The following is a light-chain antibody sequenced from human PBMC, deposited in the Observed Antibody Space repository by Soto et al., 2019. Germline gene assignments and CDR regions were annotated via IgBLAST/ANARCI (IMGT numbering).Light chain of an antibody. J-gene: IGLJ2*01. CDR1: SSDVSAYDY. CDR3: CSYAGTYPFVV. Sequence: QSALTQPRSVSGSPGQSVTISCTGTSSDVSAYDYVSWYQHRPGKPHKLMIYDLNKRPSGVPDRFSGSKSGNTASLTISGLQAEDEAAYYCCSYAGTYPFVVFGGGTKLTVL. V-gene: IGLV2-11*01. CDR2: DLN.